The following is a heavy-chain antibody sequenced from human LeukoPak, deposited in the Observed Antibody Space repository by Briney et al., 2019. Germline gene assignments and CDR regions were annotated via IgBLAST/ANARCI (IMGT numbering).Heavy chain of an antibody. Sequence: SETLSLTCTVSGGSISSSSYYWSWIRQPAGKGLEWIGRIYTSGSTNYNPSLKSRVTISVDTSKNQFSLKLSSVTAADTAVYYCARDRRVCSSTSCPRSAFDIWGQGTMATVSS. D-gene: IGHD2-2*01. CDR1: GGSISSSSYY. CDR3: ARDRRVCSSTSCPRSAFDI. V-gene: IGHV4-61*02. J-gene: IGHJ3*02. CDR2: IYTSGST.